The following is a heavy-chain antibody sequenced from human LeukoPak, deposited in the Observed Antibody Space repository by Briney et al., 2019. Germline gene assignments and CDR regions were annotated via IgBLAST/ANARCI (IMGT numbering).Heavy chain of an antibody. D-gene: IGHD3-10*01. V-gene: IGHV4-4*07. CDR3: ARGAYGSPSQNWFDP. Sequence: SETLSLTCTVSGGSISSYYWSWIRQPARKGLEWIGRIYTSGSTDYNPSLKSRVTMSVDTSKNQFSLKLSSVTAADTAVYYCARGAYGSPSQNWFDPWGQGTLVTVSS. J-gene: IGHJ5*02. CDR2: IYTSGST. CDR1: GGSISSYY.